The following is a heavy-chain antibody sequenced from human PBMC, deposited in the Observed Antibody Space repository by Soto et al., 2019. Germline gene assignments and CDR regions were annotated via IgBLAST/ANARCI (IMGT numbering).Heavy chain of an antibody. V-gene: IGHV3-74*01. D-gene: IGHD3-16*01. J-gene: IGHJ4*02. Sequence: SGGSLRLSCAASGFTFSSSWIHWVRQAPGKGLVWVSHINIDGTDTNYADSVKGRFTISRDNAKNTVYLQMNSLRAEDTAVYYCARDWSYALNYWGQGSLVTVSS. CDR1: GFTFSSSW. CDR3: ARDWSYALNY. CDR2: INIDGTDT.